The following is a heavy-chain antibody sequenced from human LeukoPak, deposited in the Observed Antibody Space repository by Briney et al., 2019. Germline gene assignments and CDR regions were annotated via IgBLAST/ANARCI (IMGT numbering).Heavy chain of an antibody. CDR2: ISYDGSNK. J-gene: IGHJ6*02. Sequence: PGRSLRHSCAASGVTFSSYAMHWVRQAPGQGLEWVAVISYDGSNKYYADSVKGRFTISRDNSKNTLYLQMNSLRAEDTAVYYCASLGYCSGGSCYSHYYYYGMDVWGQGTTVTVSS. D-gene: IGHD2-15*01. V-gene: IGHV3-30*04. CDR3: ASLGYCSGGSCYSHYYYYGMDV. CDR1: GVTFSSYA.